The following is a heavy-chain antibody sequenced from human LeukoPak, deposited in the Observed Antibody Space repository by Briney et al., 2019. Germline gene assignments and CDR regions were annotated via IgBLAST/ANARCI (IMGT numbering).Heavy chain of an antibody. CDR2: ISSSSYI. CDR3: ARDRSQYQLLWDLNWFDP. J-gene: IGHJ5*02. D-gene: IGHD2-2*01. Sequence: GSLRLSCAASGLTFSSYSMKWVRQAPGKGLEWVSSISSSSYIYYADSVKGRFTISRDNAKNSLYLQMNSLRAEDTAVYYCARDRSQYQLLWDLNWFDPWGQGTLVTVSS. CDR1: GLTFSSYS. V-gene: IGHV3-21*01.